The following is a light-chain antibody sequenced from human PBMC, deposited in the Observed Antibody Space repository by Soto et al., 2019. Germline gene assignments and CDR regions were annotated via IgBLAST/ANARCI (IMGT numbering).Light chain of an antibody. V-gene: IGLV3-21*02. CDR3: QVWDGLSEHVI. CDR1: NIESKS. J-gene: IGLJ2*01. CDR2: DDS. Sequence: SYELTQPPSVSVAPGQTARITCGGNNIESKSVHWYQQRPGQAPVLVVHDDSDRPSGIPERISGSNSGNTATLTISRVEAGDEAEYYCQVWDGLSEHVIFVGGTKLTVL.